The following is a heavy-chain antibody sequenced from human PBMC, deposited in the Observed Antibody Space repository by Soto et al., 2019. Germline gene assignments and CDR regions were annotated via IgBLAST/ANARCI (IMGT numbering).Heavy chain of an antibody. CDR2: IYWDDDK. J-gene: IGHJ5*02. D-gene: IGHD2-2*01. V-gene: IGHV2-5*02. CDR1: GFSLSTSGVG. Sequence: KESGPTLVKPTQTLTLTCTFSGFSLSTSGVGVGWIRQPPGKALEWLALIYWDDDKRYSPSLKSRLTITKDTSKNQVVLTMTNMDPVDTATYYCARSHCISTSCDLNWFDPWGQGTLVTVSS. CDR3: ARSHCISTSCDLNWFDP.